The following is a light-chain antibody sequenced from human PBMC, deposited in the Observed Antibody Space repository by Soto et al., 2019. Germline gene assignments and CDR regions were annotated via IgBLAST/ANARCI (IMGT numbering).Light chain of an antibody. V-gene: IGKV3-11*01. J-gene: IGKJ4*01. CDR3: QHREDWPLT. CDR1: QSVSTY. Sequence: EIVLTQSPDTLSLSPGERATLSCRASQSVSTYLAWYQQKPGQAPRLLIYDASNRATGIPARFSGGGSGTDFTLTISSLEPEVFAVYYCQHREDWPLTFGGGTKVEIK. CDR2: DAS.